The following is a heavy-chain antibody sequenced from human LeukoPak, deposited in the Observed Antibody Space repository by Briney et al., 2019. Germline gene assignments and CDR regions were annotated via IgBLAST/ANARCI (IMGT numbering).Heavy chain of an antibody. D-gene: IGHD1-26*01. Sequence: PGGSLTLSCAASGFTFTDYWMTWVRQVPGKGLEWVANIHKAGTESYYVDSVKGRFAISRDSAKNSLFLQLSSLRVDDTAVYYCARVGTWELQRVFDYWGQGTLVTVSS. V-gene: IGHV3-7*01. CDR3: ARVGTWELQRVFDY. CDR2: IHKAGTES. J-gene: IGHJ4*02. CDR1: GFTFTDYW.